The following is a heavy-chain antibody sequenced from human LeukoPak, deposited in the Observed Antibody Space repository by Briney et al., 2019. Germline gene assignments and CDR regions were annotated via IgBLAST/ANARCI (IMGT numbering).Heavy chain of an antibody. D-gene: IGHD2-2*01. V-gene: IGHV1-2*02. Sequence: ASVNLSCNASGYTFSVNILHWTRHAHGQGHELMGRMKPNTGETNHIQRCQARATITRNTSISTAYIERRGLTSDDTPVYYCTRDCSDISCPNDSWGQRTLVTVSS. CDR2: MKPNTGET. J-gene: IGHJ4*02. CDR1: GYTFSVNI. CDR3: TRDCSDISCPNDS.